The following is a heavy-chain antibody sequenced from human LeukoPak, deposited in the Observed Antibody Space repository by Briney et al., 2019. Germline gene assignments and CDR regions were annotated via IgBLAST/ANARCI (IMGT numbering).Heavy chain of an antibody. D-gene: IGHD2-2*01. J-gene: IGHJ6*04. Sequence: PSETLSLTCTVSGGSVSSGSYYWSWIRQPPGKGLEWIGYIYYSGSTNYNPSLKSRVTISVDTSKNQFSLKLSSVTAADTTVYYCARVGRCSSTSCSNWYYYGMDVWGKGTTVTVSS. V-gene: IGHV4-61*01. CDR1: GGSVSSGSYY. CDR3: ARVGRCSSTSCSNWYYYGMDV. CDR2: IYYSGST.